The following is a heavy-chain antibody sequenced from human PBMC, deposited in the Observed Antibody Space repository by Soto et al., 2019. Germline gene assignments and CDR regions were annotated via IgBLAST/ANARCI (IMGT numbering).Heavy chain of an antibody. D-gene: IGHD1-20*01. CDR2: VSYSGSP. V-gene: IGHV4-39*01. CDR3: ARHYNTGAFFDY. Sequence: QLQLQESGPGLVKSSETLSLTCSVSGASVSSSHYWGWIRQPPGKGLEWIGSVSYSGSPYYSPSFKSRIPISVDTSNNQFSLRVRSVTATDTAVYFCARHYNTGAFFDYWGQGKLVTVSS. J-gene: IGHJ4*02. CDR1: GASVSSSHY.